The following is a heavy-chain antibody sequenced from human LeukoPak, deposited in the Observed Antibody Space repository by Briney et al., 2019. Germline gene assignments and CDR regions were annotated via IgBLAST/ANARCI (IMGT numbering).Heavy chain of an antibody. V-gene: IGHV4-34*01. J-gene: IGHJ4*02. CDR1: GGSFNGYY. D-gene: IGHD6-19*01. Sequence: SETLSLTCAVYGGSFNGYYWSWIRQPPGKGLEWIGEINHSGSTNYNPSLKSRVTISVDTSKNQFSLKLSSVTAADTAVYYCARVTVAGFNYWGQGTLVTVSS. CDR2: INHSGST. CDR3: ARVTVAGFNY.